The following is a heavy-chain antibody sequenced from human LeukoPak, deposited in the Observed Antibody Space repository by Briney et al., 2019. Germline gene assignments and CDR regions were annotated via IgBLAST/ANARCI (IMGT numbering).Heavy chain of an antibody. CDR2: IYYSGST. V-gene: IGHV4-39*01. J-gene: IGHJ6*02. D-gene: IGHD2-2*01. CDR3: ARLSPKGVPAALRYYYGMDV. CDR1: GGSISSSSYY. Sequence: SETLSLTCTVSGGSISSSSYYWGWIRQPPGKGLEWIGSIYYSGSTYYNASLKSRVTISVDTSKNQFSLKLSSVTAADTAVYYCARLSPKGVPAALRYYYGMDVWGQGTTVTVSS.